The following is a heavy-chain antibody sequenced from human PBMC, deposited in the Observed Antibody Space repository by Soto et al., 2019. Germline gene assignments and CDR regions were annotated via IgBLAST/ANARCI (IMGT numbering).Heavy chain of an antibody. J-gene: IGHJ5*02. V-gene: IGHV4-59*01. CDR1: GGSISSYY. CDR3: ARDKGYCSGGSCYPLNWFDP. Sequence: ETLSLTCTVSGGSISSYYWSWIRQPPGKGLEWIGYIYYSGSTNYNPSLKSRVTISVDTSKNQFSLKLSSVTAADTAVYYCARDKGYCSGGSCYPLNWFDPWGQGTLVTVSS. D-gene: IGHD2-15*01. CDR2: IYYSGST.